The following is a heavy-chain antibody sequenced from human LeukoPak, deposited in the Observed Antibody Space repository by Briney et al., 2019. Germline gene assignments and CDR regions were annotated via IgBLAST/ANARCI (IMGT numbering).Heavy chain of an antibody. Sequence: GGSLRLSCAASGFTFSSYAMSWVRQAPGKGLEWVSAISGSGGSTYYADSVKGRFTISRDNSKNTLYLHMNSLRAEDTAVYYCAKDYYDSSGYDSPRFDYWGQGTLLTVSS. D-gene: IGHD3-22*01. CDR2: ISGSGGST. CDR3: AKDYYDSSGYDSPRFDY. J-gene: IGHJ4*02. CDR1: GFTFSSYA. V-gene: IGHV3-23*01.